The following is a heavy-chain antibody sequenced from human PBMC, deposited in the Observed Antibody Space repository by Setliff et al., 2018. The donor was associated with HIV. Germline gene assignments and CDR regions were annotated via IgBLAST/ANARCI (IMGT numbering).Heavy chain of an antibody. Sequence: ASVKVSCKASGYTFTKSIIHWARQAPGQGLEWMGEIIPSGGSTGYAEKFQARVTLTRDTSTSTVYMELSGLREEDTAVYYCARDGASGSGYYWADYWGQGTLVTVSS. CDR3: ARDGASGSGYYWADY. D-gene: IGHD3-3*01. CDR2: IIPSGGST. CDR1: GYTFTKSI. V-gene: IGHV1-46*01. J-gene: IGHJ4*02.